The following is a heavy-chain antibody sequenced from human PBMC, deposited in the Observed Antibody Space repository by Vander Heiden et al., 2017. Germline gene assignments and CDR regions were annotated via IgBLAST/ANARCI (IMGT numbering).Heavy chain of an antibody. CDR3: ARDQSGGYNWFDP. V-gene: IGHV4-59*01. Sequence: QVQLQASGPGLVQPSETLSLTCTFSGVSISSYHWTWIRQSPVKGLEWIGNVYYSGTTNYNPSLRSRVTISVDTSKNQFSLKLTSVTAADTAVYYCARDQSGGYNWFDPWGQGTLVTVSS. CDR2: VYYSGTT. CDR1: GVSISSYH. J-gene: IGHJ5*02. D-gene: IGHD1-26*01.